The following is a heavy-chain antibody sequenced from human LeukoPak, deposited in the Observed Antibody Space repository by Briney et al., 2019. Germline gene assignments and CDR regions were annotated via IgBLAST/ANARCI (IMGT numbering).Heavy chain of an antibody. D-gene: IGHD4-17*01. V-gene: IGHV6-1*01. CDR2: TYYRSNWFN. J-gene: IGHJ5*02. CDR1: GDSVSINSAA. CDR3: AKNYGDSNWFDP. Sequence: QTLSLTFAISGDSVSINSAAWNWITQSPSRGLEWLGRTYYRSNWFNDFALSVKSQITINPDTSKNQFSLQLNSVTPEDTAVYYCAKNYGDSNWFDPWGQGTLVTVSS.